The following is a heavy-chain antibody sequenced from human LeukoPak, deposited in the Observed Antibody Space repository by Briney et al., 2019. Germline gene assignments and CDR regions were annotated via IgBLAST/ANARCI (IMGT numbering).Heavy chain of an antibody. Sequence: PGGSLRLSCAASGFTFSSYEMNWVRQAPGKGLEWVSYISSSGSTIYYADSVKGRFTISRDNAKNSLYLQMNSLRAEDTAVYYCAKEDYSDRYFDYWGQGTLVTVSS. J-gene: IGHJ4*02. CDR3: AKEDYSDRYFDY. V-gene: IGHV3-48*03. CDR1: GFTFSSYE. CDR2: ISSSGSTI. D-gene: IGHD3-22*01.